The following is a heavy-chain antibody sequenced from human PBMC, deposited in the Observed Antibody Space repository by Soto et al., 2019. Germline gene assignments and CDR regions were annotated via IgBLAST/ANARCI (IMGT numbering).Heavy chain of an antibody. V-gene: IGHV4-59*08. Sequence: SETLSLTCTVSGVSISQYFWSWIRQPPGKGLEWIGYVFYNGNTDYNPSLKIRVTISLDTSKNQFSLKLSSVTAADTAVYYCARHFDNYYGSGSYYLPAWFDPWGQGTLVTVSS. CDR3: ARHFDNYYGSGSYYLPAWFDP. CDR2: VFYNGNT. J-gene: IGHJ5*02. CDR1: GVSISQYF. D-gene: IGHD3-10*01.